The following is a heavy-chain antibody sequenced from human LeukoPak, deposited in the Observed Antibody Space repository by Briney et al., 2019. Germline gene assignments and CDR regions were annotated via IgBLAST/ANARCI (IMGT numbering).Heavy chain of an antibody. V-gene: IGHV3-30*02. Sequence: PGRSLRLSCAASGFTFSSYGMHWVRQAPGKGLEWVAFIRYDGSNKYYADSVKGRFTISRDNSKNTLYLQMNSLRAEDTAVYYCATWPRDNSGWYDAFDIWGQGTMVTVSS. CDR1: GFTFSSYG. J-gene: IGHJ3*02. CDR2: IRYDGSNK. D-gene: IGHD6-19*01. CDR3: ATWPRDNSGWYDAFDI.